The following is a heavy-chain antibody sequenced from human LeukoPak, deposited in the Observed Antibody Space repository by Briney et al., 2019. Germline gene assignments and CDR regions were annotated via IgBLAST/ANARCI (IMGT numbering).Heavy chain of an antibody. CDR1: EGTFSSYA. V-gene: IGHV1-69*13. CDR3: AREQSGYEDY. CDR2: IIPIFGTA. J-gene: IGHJ4*02. Sequence: GASVKVSCKASEGTFSSYAISWVRQAPGQGLEWMGGIIPIFGTANYAQKFQGRVTITADESTSTAYMELSSLRSEDTAVYYCAREQSGYEDYWGQGTLVTVSS. D-gene: IGHD5-12*01.